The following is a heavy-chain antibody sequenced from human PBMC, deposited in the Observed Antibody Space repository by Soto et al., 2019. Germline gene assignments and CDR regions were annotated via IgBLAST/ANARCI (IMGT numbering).Heavy chain of an antibody. CDR2: ISGYSGNA. CDR3: ATGGGALDI. CDR1: GNIVSNYG. Sequence: QIQLVQSGAEVKKPGATVKVSCKASGNIVSNYGINWVRQAPGQGLEWMGCISGYSGNAHYSQKVQGRVTMTTDTSTTTAYQELRSLTSDDTALYYCATGGGALDIWGQGTMVTVSS. J-gene: IGHJ3*02. V-gene: IGHV1-18*01.